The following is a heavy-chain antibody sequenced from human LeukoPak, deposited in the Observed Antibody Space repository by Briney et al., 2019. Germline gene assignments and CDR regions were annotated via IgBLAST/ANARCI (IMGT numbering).Heavy chain of an antibody. CDR1: GFTFSSYA. CDR3: ASSSGWREYYFDY. J-gene: IGHJ4*02. D-gene: IGHD6-25*01. V-gene: IGHV3-23*01. Sequence: PGGSLRLSCAASGFTFSSYAMSWVRQAPGKGLEWVSAISGSGGSTYYADSVKGRFTISRDNSKNTLYLQMNSLRAEDTAVYYCASSSGWREYYFDYWGQGTLVTVSS. CDR2: ISGSGGST.